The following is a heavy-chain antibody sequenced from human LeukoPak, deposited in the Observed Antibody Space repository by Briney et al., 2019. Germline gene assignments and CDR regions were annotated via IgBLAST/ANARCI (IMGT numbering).Heavy chain of an antibody. CDR3: ARHQYYYDSSGNYGWFDS. CDR1: GCNFTAYW. J-gene: IGHJ5*01. Sequence: GESLKISCRGSGCNFTAYWIAWVRQMPGKGLEGMGSSHPINSDTKYSPSFQGQVPISADKSSSTAYLQWNSLKASDTAMYYCARHQYYYDSSGNYGWFDSWGQGTLVTVSS. D-gene: IGHD3-22*01. V-gene: IGHV5-51*01. CDR2: SHPINSDT.